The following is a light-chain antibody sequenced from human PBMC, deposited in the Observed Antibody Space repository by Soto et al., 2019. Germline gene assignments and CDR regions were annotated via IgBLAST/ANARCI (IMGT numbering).Light chain of an antibody. CDR1: QGISSY. V-gene: IGKV1-9*01. CDR2: AAS. CDR3: QQYKSWWT. J-gene: IGKJ1*01. Sequence: DIQLTQSPSFLSASVGDRVTITCRASQGISSYLAWYQQKPGKAPKLLIYAASTLQSGVPSRFSGSGSGTEFTLTISSLQPDDSATYYCQQYKSWWTFGQGTKVDI.